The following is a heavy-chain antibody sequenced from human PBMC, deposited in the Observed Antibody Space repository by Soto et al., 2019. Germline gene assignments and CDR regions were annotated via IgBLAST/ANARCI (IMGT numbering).Heavy chain of an antibody. Sequence: GASVKVSCKASGYTFTSYGISWVRQAPGQGLEWMGWISAYNGNTNYAQKLQGRVTMTTDTSTSTAYMGLRSLRSDDTAVYYCAREPLYGSGSYYGWGYYYGMDVWGQGTTVTVSS. CDR2: ISAYNGNT. J-gene: IGHJ6*02. V-gene: IGHV1-18*04. D-gene: IGHD3-10*01. CDR1: GYTFTSYG. CDR3: AREPLYGSGSYYGWGYYYGMDV.